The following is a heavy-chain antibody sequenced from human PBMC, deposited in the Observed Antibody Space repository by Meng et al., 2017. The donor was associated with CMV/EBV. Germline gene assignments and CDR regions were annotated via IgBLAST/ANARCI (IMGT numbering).Heavy chain of an antibody. J-gene: IGHJ4*02. D-gene: IGHD6-13*01. CDR1: GFTFSSYW. CDR2: INSDGSST. Sequence: GESLKISCAASGFTFSSYWMHWVRQAPGKGLVWVSRINSDGSSTSYADSVKGRFTISRDNAKNTLYLRMNSLRAEDTAVYYCAREAAAGAPDYWGQGTLVTVSS. CDR3: AREAAAGAPDY. V-gene: IGHV3-74*01.